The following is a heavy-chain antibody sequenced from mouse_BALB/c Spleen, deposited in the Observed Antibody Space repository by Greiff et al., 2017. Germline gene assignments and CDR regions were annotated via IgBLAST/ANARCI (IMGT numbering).Heavy chain of an antibody. V-gene: IGHV1-9*01. Sequence: QVQLQQPGAELVKPGASVKISCKATGYTFSSYWIEWVKQRPGHGLEWIGEILPGSGSTNYNEKFKGKATFTADTSSNTAYMQLSSLTSEDSAVYYCARKERVLYYAMDYWGQGTSVTVSS. CDR3: ARKERVLYYAMDY. CDR1: GYTFSSYW. CDR2: ILPGSGST. J-gene: IGHJ4*01.